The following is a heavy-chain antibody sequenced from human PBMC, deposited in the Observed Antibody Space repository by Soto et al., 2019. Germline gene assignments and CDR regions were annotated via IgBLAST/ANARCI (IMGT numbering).Heavy chain of an antibody. V-gene: IGHV4-59*01. J-gene: IGHJ6*02. CDR3: ARGRGSGSSFYYYGMDV. D-gene: IGHD3-10*01. CDR2: IYYSGST. CDR1: GGSISSYY. Sequence: KPSETLSLTCTVSGGSISSYYWSWIRQPPGKGLEWIGYIYYSGSTNYNPSLKSRVTISVDTSKNQFSLKLSSVTAADTAVYYCARGRGSGSSFYYYGMDVWGQGTTVTAP.